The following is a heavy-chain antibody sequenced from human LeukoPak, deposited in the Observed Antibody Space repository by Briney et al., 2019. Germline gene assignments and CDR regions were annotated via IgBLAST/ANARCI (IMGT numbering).Heavy chain of an antibody. V-gene: IGHV3-15*01. CDR2: IKSKINGGTI. CDR3: TTRRQDGC. J-gene: IGHJ4*02. CDR1: GFTFSDAW. Sequence: GGSLRLSCVASGFTFSDAWMSWVRQAPGKGLEWVGRIKSKINGGTIDYAAPVKGRFTISRDDSRNTLYLQMNSLKTEDTAVYYCTTRRQDGCWGQGTLVTVS. D-gene: IGHD6-25*01.